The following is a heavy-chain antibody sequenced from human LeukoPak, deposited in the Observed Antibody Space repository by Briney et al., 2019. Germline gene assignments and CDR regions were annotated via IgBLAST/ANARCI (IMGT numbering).Heavy chain of an antibody. CDR3: ARREITMIVVVKVGYFDL. D-gene: IGHD3-22*01. Sequence: PSETLSLTCIVSGGSINSNSYYWGWIRQPPGKGLEWIASIYYSGTTYYNPSLKSRVTISVDTSKNQFSLKLSSVTAADTAVYYCARREITMIVVVKVGYFDLWGRGTLVTVSS. CDR2: IYYSGTT. J-gene: IGHJ2*01. CDR1: GGSINSNSYY. V-gene: IGHV4-39*01.